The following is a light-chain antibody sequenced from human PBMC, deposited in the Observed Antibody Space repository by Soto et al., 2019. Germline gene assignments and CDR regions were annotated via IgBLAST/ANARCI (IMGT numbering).Light chain of an antibody. V-gene: IGLV1-51*01. CDR3: GAWDSNLGAVV. Sequence: QSVLTQPPSVSAAPGQKVTISCSGSSSNIGKNYVSWYQHLPGTAPKLLIYDNNKRPSGIPDRFSGSKSGTSATLGITGLQTGDEADYYCGAWDSNLGAVVFGTGTKLTVL. CDR1: SSNIGKNY. CDR2: DNN. J-gene: IGLJ1*01.